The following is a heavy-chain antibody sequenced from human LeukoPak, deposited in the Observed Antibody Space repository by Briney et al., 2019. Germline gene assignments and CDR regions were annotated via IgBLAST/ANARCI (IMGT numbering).Heavy chain of an antibody. CDR3: TTLDSGSFFDC. J-gene: IGHJ4*02. CDR1: GYILTELS. V-gene: IGHV1-24*01. D-gene: IGHD1-26*01. Sequence: ASVKVSCMVSGYILTELSMHWVRQAPGKGPEWMGGLDPEDGETIYSQNFQGRVTMTEDISTDTAYMELSSLRSEDTAVYYCTTLDSGSFFDCWGQGTLVTVSS. CDR2: LDPEDGET.